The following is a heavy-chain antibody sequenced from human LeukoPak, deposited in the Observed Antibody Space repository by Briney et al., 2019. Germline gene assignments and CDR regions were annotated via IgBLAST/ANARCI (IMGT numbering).Heavy chain of an antibody. D-gene: IGHD5-18*01. Sequence: ASVKVSCKASGYTFTGYYIHWVRQAPGQGLEWMGGIIPIFGTANYAQKFQGRVTITADESTSTAYMELSSLRSEDTAVYYCARGGYSYGPNFDYWGQGTLVTVSS. CDR1: GYTFTGYY. J-gene: IGHJ4*02. V-gene: IGHV1-69*13. CDR2: IIPIFGTA. CDR3: ARGGYSYGPNFDY.